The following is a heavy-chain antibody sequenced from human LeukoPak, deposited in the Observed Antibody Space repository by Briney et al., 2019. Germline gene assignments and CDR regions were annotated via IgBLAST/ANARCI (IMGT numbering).Heavy chain of an antibody. CDR3: ARDAGYYDHYYYYYMDV. V-gene: IGHV3-7*01. CDR2: IKQDGSEK. D-gene: IGHD3-22*01. J-gene: IGHJ6*03. CDR1: GFTFRNYE. Sequence: GGSLRLSCAGSGFTFRNYEMSWVRQAPGKGLEWVANIKQDGSEKYYVDSVKGRFTISRDNAKNSLYLQMNSLRAEDTAVYYCARDAGYYDHYYYYYMDVWGKGTTVTVSS.